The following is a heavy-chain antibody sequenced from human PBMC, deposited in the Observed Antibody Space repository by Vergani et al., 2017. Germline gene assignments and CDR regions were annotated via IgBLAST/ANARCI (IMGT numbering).Heavy chain of an antibody. J-gene: IGHJ3*02. CDR3: ARDRYCSSTSCLFDAFDI. V-gene: IGHV3-48*04. CDR2: ISSSGSTI. CDR1: GFTFSSYA. Sequence: EVQLLESGGGLVQPGGSLRLSCAASGFTFSSYAMSWVRQAPGKGLEWVSYISSSGSTIYYADSVKGRFTISRDNAKNSLYLQMNSLRAEDTAVYYCARDRYCSSTSCLFDAFDIWGQGTMVTVSS. D-gene: IGHD2-2*01.